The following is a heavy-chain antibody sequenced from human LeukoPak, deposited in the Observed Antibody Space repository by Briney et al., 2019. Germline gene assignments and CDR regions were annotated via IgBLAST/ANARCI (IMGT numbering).Heavy chain of an antibody. CDR1: GGSISSYY. CDR2: IYYSGST. Sequence: PSETLSLTCTVSGGSISSYYWSWIRQPPGKGLEWIGYIYYSGSTNYNPSLKSRVTISVDTSKNQFSLKLSSVTAADTAVYYCARDYPGGYYYGMDVWGQGTTVTVSS. CDR3: ARDYPGGYYYGMDV. J-gene: IGHJ6*02. D-gene: IGHD2-15*01. V-gene: IGHV4-59*01.